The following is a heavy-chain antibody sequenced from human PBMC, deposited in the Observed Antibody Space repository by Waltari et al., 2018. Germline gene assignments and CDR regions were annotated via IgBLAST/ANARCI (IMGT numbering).Heavy chain of an antibody. CDR1: GCPFSNYW. CDR3: GSDLTGVQDF. Sequence: EVQLVESGGGLVQPGGALRLSCAASGCPFSNYWMPWVRPAPGKGLVWVSRSDTDGMTTDYADSVKGRFIISRDNARNTLYLQMNSLRAEDTAIYYCGSDLTGVQDFWGPGTLVTVSS. CDR2: SDTDGMTT. V-gene: IGHV3-74*01. D-gene: IGHD2-8*02. J-gene: IGHJ4*02.